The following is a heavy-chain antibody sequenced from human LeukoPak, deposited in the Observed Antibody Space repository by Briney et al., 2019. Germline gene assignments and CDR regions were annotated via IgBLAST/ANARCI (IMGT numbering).Heavy chain of an antibody. CDR2: IHGGGST. Sequence: GGSLRLSCAASGFTFSSYSMNWVRQAPGKGLEWVSVIHGGGSTDYADSVKGRFTISRDSAKNTVYLQMNSLRVEDTAVYYCARLRGYANYYFDYWGQGTLVTVSS. CDR3: ARLRGYANYYFDY. CDR1: GFTFSSYS. J-gene: IGHJ4*02. V-gene: IGHV3-66*02. D-gene: IGHD3-16*01.